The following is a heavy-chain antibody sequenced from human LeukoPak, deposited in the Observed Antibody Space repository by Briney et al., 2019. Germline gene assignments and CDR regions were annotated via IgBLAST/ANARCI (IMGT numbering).Heavy chain of an antibody. D-gene: IGHD6-6*01. Sequence: ASVKVSCKASGYTFTSYDINWVRQATGQGLEWMGWMNPNSGNTGYAQKFQGRVTMTRNTSISTAYMELSSLRSEDTAVYYCARLISSYPINGFDYWGQGTLVTVSS. J-gene: IGHJ4*02. CDR1: GYTFTSYD. V-gene: IGHV1-8*01. CDR2: MNPNSGNT. CDR3: ARLISSYPINGFDY.